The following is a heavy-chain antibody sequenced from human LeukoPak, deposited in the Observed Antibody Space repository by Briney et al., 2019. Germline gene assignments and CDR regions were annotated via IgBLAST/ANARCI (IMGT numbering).Heavy chain of an antibody. D-gene: IGHD3-10*01. CDR1: GFTFSSYG. V-gene: IGHV3-30*02. J-gene: IGHJ4*02. CDR3: ARNELLWFGKLDY. CDR2: IRYDGSNK. Sequence: PGGSLRLSCVASGFTFSSYGMHWVRQAPGKGLEWVAFIRYDGSNKYNADSVKGRFTLSRDNSKNTLYLQINSLRAEDTAVYYCARNELLWFGKLDYWGQGTLVTVSS.